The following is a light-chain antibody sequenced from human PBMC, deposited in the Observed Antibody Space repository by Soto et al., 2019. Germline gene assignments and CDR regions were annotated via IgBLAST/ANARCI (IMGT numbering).Light chain of an antibody. Sequence: QSVLTQPASVSGSPGQSITISCTGTSSDVGAYNFVSWYQQHPGKAPKLIIYDVNNRPSEVSNRFSGSKSGNTASLTISGLQAEDEGDYYCSSFTTGVNYVLGIGTKVTVL. CDR2: DVN. CDR1: SSDVGAYNF. J-gene: IGLJ1*01. CDR3: SSFTTGVNYV. V-gene: IGLV2-14*03.